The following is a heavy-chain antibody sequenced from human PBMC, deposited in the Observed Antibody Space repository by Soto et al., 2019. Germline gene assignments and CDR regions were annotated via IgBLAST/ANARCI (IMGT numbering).Heavy chain of an antibody. V-gene: IGHV4-30-4*08. CDR2: ISYSGST. J-gene: IGHJ4*02. CDR1: GGSIRSEDYD. Sequence: QVQLQESGPGLAKPSQTLSLTCTVSGGSIRSEDYDWIWIRQPPGQGLEWIGYISYSGSTAYKATLRNRVIISVDTSKNHVSLKLNSATAADTAVYYCARIRLVGSTTFDSWGQGTLVTVSS. CDR3: ARIRLVGSTTFDS. D-gene: IGHD1-26*01.